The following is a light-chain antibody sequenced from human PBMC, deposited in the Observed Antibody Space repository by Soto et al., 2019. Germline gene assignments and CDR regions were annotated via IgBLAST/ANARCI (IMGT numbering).Light chain of an antibody. CDR1: SSDVGRYDL. CDR2: EGL. V-gene: IGLV2-23*01. Sequence: QSVLTQPASVSGSPGQSITISCTGTSSDVGRYDLVSWYQQHPGKAPKLMIYEGLKRPSGVSSRFSGSKSGNTASLTISGLQTDDEADYSCCSYAGNSTYVFGTGTKVTLL. CDR3: CSYAGNSTYV. J-gene: IGLJ1*01.